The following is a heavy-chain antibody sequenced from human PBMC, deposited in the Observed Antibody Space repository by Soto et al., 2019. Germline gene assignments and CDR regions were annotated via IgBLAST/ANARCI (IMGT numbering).Heavy chain of an antibody. CDR3: ARRKYLDY. CDR2: IRSNTYGGTT. CDR1: GFTFGDYA. V-gene: IGHV3-49*03. D-gene: IGHD6-6*01. J-gene: IGHJ4*02. Sequence: GGSLRISCTTSGFTFGDYAMSWFRQAPGKGLEWIGYIRSNTYGGTTEYAASVKGRFTISRDDSKRVAHLQMNSLETEDTAVYFCARRKYLDYWGQGTLVTVYS.